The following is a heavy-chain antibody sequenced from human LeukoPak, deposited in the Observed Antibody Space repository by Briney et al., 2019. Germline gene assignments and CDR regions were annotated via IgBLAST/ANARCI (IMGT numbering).Heavy chain of an antibody. CDR1: GGSFSGYY. J-gene: IGHJ4*02. CDR3: ARGLTIFGVVIMSFDY. Sequence: SETLSLTCAVYGGSFSGYYWSWIRQPPGTGLEWIGEINHSGSTNYNPSLKSRVTISVDTSKNQFSLKLSSVTAADTAVYYCARGLTIFGVVIMSFDYWGQGTLVTVSS. CDR2: INHSGST. D-gene: IGHD3-3*01. V-gene: IGHV4-34*01.